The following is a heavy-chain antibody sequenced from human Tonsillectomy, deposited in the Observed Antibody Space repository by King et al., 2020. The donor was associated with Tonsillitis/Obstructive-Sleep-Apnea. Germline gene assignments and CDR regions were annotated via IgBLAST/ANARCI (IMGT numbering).Heavy chain of an antibody. D-gene: IGHD6-6*01. CDR1: GGSISSHY. CDR3: ARVGEGEGSSPRGYYYYYYMDV. Sequence: QLQESGPGLGKPSETLSLTCTVSGGSISSHYWSWIRQPPGKGLEWIGYVYYSGGTNYNPSLKSRLTISVDRSRNRFSLNLSSVTAADTAVYYCARVGEGEGSSPRGYYYYYYMDVWGKGTTVTVSS. J-gene: IGHJ6*03. CDR2: VYYSGGT. V-gene: IGHV4-59*11.